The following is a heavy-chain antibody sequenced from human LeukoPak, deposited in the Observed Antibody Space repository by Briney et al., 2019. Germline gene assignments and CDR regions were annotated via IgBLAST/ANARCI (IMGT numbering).Heavy chain of an antibody. CDR3: AREFGLRFLEWSYYFDY. D-gene: IGHD3-3*01. CDR2: IKQDGSEK. J-gene: IGHJ4*02. Sequence: GGSLRLSCAASGFTFSSYWMSWVRQAPGKGLEWVANIKQDGSEKYYVDSVKGRFTISRDNAKNSLYLQMNSLRAEDTAVYYCAREFGLRFLEWSYYFDYWGQGTLVTVSS. CDR1: GFTFSSYW. V-gene: IGHV3-7*01.